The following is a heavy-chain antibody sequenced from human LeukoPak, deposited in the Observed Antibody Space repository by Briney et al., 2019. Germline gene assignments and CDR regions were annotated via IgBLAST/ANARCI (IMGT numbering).Heavy chain of an antibody. Sequence: GGSLRLSCAASGFTFSSYAMSWVRQAPGKGLEWVLAISGSGGSTYYADSVKGRFTISRDNSKNTLYLQMNSLRAEDTAVYYCAKGYYYDSSGYSLFDYWGQGTLVTVSS. CDR3: AKGYYYDSSGYSLFDY. CDR2: ISGSGGST. CDR1: GFTFSSYA. J-gene: IGHJ4*02. V-gene: IGHV3-23*01. D-gene: IGHD3-22*01.